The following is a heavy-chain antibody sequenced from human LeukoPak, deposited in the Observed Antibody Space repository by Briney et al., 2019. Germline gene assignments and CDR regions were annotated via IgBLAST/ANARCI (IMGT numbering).Heavy chain of an antibody. V-gene: IGHV1-8*01. CDR1: GYTFTSYD. CDR2: MNPDSGNT. D-gene: IGHD6-6*01. CDR3: AVEYSSSSYSDY. J-gene: IGHJ4*02. Sequence: GASVKVSCKASGYTFTSYDINWVRQATGQGLEWMGWMNPDSGNTGYAQKFQGRVTMTRNTTISTAYMELSSLRSEDTAVYYCAVEYSSSSYSDYWGQGTLVTVSS.